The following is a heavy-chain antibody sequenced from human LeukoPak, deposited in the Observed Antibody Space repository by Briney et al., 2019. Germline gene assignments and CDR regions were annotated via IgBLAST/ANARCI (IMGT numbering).Heavy chain of an antibody. Sequence: SETLSLTCTVSGGSISSSSYYWSWIRQPPGKGLEWIGEINHSGSTNYNPSLKSRVTISVDTSKNQFSLKLSSVTAADTAIYYCASLRVPGDFDYWGQGTLVTVSS. V-gene: IGHV4-39*01. CDR3: ASLRVPGDFDY. D-gene: IGHD1-14*01. CDR2: INHSGST. CDR1: GGSISSSSYY. J-gene: IGHJ4*02.